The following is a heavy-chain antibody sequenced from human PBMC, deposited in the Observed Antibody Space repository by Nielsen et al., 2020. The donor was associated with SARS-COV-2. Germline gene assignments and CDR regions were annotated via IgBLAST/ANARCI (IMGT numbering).Heavy chain of an antibody. CDR2: IYYSGST. CDR3: ARSIVRGYSGYDRFDP. CDR1: GGSISSGGYY. J-gene: IGHJ5*02. D-gene: IGHD5-12*01. Sequence: SETLSLACTVSGGSISSGGYYWSWIRQHPGKGLEWIGYIYYSGSTYYNPSLKSRVTISVDTSKNQFSLKLSSVTAADTAVYYCARSIVRGYSGYDRFDPWGQGTLVTVSS. V-gene: IGHV4-31*03.